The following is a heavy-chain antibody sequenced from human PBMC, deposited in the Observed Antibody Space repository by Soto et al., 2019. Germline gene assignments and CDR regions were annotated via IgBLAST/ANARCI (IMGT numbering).Heavy chain of an antibody. Sequence: ASVKVSCKASGYILSSYNMHWVRQAPGQGLEWMGIINPSGGRTSYAQKFQDRVTMTRDTSTSTVYMELSSLRSEDTAVYYCARSITMVRGLIYYGMDVWGQGTTVTVSS. V-gene: IGHV1-46*01. D-gene: IGHD3-10*01. J-gene: IGHJ6*02. CDR3: ARSITMVRGLIYYGMDV. CDR2: INPSGGRT. CDR1: GYILSSYN.